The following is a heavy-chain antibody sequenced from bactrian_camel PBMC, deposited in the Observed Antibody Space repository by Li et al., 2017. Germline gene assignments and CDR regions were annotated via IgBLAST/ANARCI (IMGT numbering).Heavy chain of an antibody. CDR2: IDRGDGRA. V-gene: IGHV3S36*01. J-gene: IGHJ4*01. Sequence: DVQLVESGGGSVQAGGSLRLSCAASGFTVDSERIYWVRQAPGKWLDWVAFIDRGDGRAYYKDLVKGRFAITRDDAKNTVYLQMNSLKPEDTAMYYCAAYGYGCSQLRQNACTYWGQGTQVTVS. CDR1: GFTVDSER. D-gene: IGHD6*01. CDR3: AAYGYGCSQLRQNACTY.